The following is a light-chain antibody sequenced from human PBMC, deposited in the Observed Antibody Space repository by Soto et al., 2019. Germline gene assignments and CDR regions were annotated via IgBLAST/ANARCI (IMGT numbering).Light chain of an antibody. V-gene: IGKV3D-20*02. Sequence: EIVLTQSPGTLSLSPGGRATLSCRASQRVSSSYLAWYQQKVGQARRLLIYDASNRATGIPARFSGSGSGTDFTLTISRLEPEDFAVYYCQQRIDWPPITFGQGTRLQIK. CDR3: QQRIDWPPIT. CDR1: QRVSSSY. J-gene: IGKJ5*01. CDR2: DAS.